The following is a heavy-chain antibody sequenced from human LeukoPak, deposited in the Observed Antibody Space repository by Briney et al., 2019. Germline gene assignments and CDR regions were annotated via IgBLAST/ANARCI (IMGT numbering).Heavy chain of an antibody. D-gene: IGHD5-24*01. CDR1: GFSLGTHGMR. CDR3: ARSSDGSYYDY. CDR2: MDWDNDK. Sequence: SGPALVKPPQTLTLTCTFSGFSLGTHGMRASWIRQPPGKALEWFARMDWDNDKFYSTSLRTTLTIFKDTSKNEVVLTMTNMDPVDTATYYCARSSDGSYYDYWGQGTLVTVSS. J-gene: IGHJ4*02. V-gene: IGHV2-70*04.